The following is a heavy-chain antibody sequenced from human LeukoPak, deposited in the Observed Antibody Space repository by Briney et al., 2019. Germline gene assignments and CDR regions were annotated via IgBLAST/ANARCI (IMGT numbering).Heavy chain of an antibody. CDR3: ARDPGYSYGLRAFDI. D-gene: IGHD5-18*01. CDR1: GYTFTSYY. V-gene: IGHV1-46*01. J-gene: IGHJ3*02. CDR2: INPSGGST. Sequence: ASVKVSCKASGYTFTSYYMHWVRQAPGQGLEWMGMINPSGGSTNYAQKFQGRVTITADESTSTAYMELSSLRSEDTAVYYCARDPGYSYGLRAFDIWGQGTMVTVSS.